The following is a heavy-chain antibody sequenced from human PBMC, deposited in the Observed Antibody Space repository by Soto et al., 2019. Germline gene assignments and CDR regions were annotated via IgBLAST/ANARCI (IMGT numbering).Heavy chain of an antibody. CDR1: GFTFSSYG. Sequence: QVQLVESGGGVVQPGRSLRLSCAASGFTFSSYGMHWVRQAPGKGLEWVAVIWYDGSNKYYADSVKGRFTISRDNSKNTLYLQMNGLRAEDTAVYYCATTSRDGYSALGYWGQGTLVTVSS. V-gene: IGHV3-33*01. D-gene: IGHD5-18*01. CDR2: IWYDGSNK. CDR3: ATTSRDGYSALGY. J-gene: IGHJ4*02.